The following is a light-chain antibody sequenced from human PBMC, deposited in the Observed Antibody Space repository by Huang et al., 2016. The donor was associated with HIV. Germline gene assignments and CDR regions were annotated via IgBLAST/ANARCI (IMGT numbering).Light chain of an antibody. Sequence: DIQMTQSPSTLSASVGDRVTITCRASLSISSWLAWYQQKPGKAPNLLIYKASSLESGVPSRFSGSGSGTEFTLTISSLQPDDFATYYGQQYTTYFPTFGQGTKLEIK. J-gene: IGKJ2*01. CDR2: KAS. CDR3: QQYTTYFPT. V-gene: IGKV1-5*03. CDR1: LSISSW.